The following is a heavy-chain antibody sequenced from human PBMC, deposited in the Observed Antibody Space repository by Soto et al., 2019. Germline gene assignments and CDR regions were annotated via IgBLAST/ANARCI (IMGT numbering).Heavy chain of an antibody. J-gene: IGHJ4*02. CDR2: IIPIFGTA. CDR3: ARDRRFGMATINFLAY. Sequence: SVKVSCKAPGGTFSSYAISWVRQAPGQGLEWMGGIIPIFGTANYAQKFQGRVTITADESTSTAYMELSSLRSEDTAVYYCARDRRFGMATINFLAYWAKGTLVPVS. CDR1: GGTFSSYA. V-gene: IGHV1-69*13. D-gene: IGHD5-12*01.